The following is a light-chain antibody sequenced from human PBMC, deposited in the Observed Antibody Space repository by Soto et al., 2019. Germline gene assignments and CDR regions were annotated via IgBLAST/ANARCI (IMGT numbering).Light chain of an antibody. V-gene: IGLV2-14*03. CDR3: CSYTTSNTRQIV. CDR2: DVS. CDR1: NSDVGGYNY. J-gene: IGLJ1*01. Sequence: QSVLTQPASVSGSPGQSITISCTGTNSDVGGYNYVSWYQHHPGKAPKLMIYDVSNRPSGVSNRFSGSKSGNTASLTISGLQPEDEADYYCCSYTTSNTRQIVFGTGTKVTVL.